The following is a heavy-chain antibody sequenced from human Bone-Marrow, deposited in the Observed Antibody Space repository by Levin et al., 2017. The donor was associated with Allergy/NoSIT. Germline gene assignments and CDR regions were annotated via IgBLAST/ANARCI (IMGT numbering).Heavy chain of an antibody. V-gene: IGHV1-69*01. D-gene: IGHD6-19*01. CDR1: GGTFLSYA. CDR3: AARYSSGWTPFDY. J-gene: IGHJ4*02. CDR2: LIPILGTA. Sequence: KISCKASGGTFLSYAISWVRQAPGQGLEWMGGLIPILGTANYAQKFQGRVTITADERTSTGYMELSSLRSEDTAVYYCAARYSSGWTPFDYWGQGTLVTVSS.